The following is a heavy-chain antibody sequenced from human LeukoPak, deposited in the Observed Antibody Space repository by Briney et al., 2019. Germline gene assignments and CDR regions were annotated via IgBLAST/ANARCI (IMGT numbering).Heavy chain of an antibody. V-gene: IGHV3-30*03. Sequence: GGSLRLSCAVSGFSFSSYGIHWVRQAPGKGLEWVALMSYDGSNKYYADSVKGQFTISRDNAKNSLYLQMNSLRAEDTAVYYCARVSGLYYYYMDVWGKGTTVTVSS. D-gene: IGHD3-10*01. CDR1: GFSFSSYG. J-gene: IGHJ6*03. CDR2: MSYDGSNK. CDR3: ARVSGLYYYYMDV.